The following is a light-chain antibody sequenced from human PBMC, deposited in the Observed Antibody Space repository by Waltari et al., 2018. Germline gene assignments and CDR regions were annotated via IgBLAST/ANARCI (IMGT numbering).Light chain of an antibody. J-gene: IGKJ5*01. CDR1: QGIDSY. V-gene: IGKV1-39*01. CDR3: QQSYTTPQGS. CDR2: VAS. Sequence: DIQLTQSPSSLSASVGDSVTITCRASQGIDSYLNWYQHKPGQAPSLLIYVASALRTGVPLRFSGSGSGTDFTLTINSLQLEDFATYYCQQSYTTPQGSFGQGTRLEI.